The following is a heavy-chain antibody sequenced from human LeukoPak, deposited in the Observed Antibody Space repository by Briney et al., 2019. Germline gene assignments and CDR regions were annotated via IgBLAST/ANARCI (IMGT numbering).Heavy chain of an antibody. CDR1: GFIFSDYY. Sequence: GGSLRLSCAASGFIFSDYYINWIRQAPGKGLEWVSYITSSGSTIYYTDSVKGRFTISRDNAKNSLYLQMNSLRAEDTALYYCARVEGDGYNYGAFDIWGQGTMVTVSS. D-gene: IGHD5-24*01. CDR2: ITSSGSTI. V-gene: IGHV3-11*01. CDR3: ARVEGDGYNYGAFDI. J-gene: IGHJ3*02.